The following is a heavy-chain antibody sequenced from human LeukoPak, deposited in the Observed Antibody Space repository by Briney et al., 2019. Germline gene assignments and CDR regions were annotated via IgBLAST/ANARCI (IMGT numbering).Heavy chain of an antibody. Sequence: SETLFLTCAVSGGSISRSDWWSWVRQPPGQGLEWIGEISLSGLTNYNPSLKSRVTMALDKSKNHLSLNLTSVTAADTAVYYCSRENGAFSPFGYWGQGTLVTVPS. V-gene: IGHV4-4*02. J-gene: IGHJ4*02. CDR3: SRENGAFSPFGY. CDR1: GGSISRSDW. D-gene: IGHD2-8*01. CDR2: ISLSGLT.